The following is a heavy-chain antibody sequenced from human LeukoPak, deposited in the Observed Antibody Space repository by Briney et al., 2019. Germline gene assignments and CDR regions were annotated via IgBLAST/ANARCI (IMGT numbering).Heavy chain of an antibody. CDR1: GFSLSNYG. Sequence: GGSLRLSCAASGFSLSNYGLHWVRQGPGKGLEWLAVINYDGSNRYYAGSVKGRFTISKDSSENTLYLQMNRLRADDTAIYYCARWGGTRQFYFDYWGQGALATVSS. J-gene: IGHJ4*02. D-gene: IGHD3-16*01. V-gene: IGHV3-33*01. CDR2: INYDGSNR. CDR3: ARWGGTRQFYFDY.